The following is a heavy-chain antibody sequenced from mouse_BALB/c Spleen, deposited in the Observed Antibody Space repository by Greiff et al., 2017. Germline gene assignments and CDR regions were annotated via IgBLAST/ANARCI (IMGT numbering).Heavy chain of an antibody. CDR3: ARYPIYDDYYGGDFDY. V-gene: IGHV3-2*02. CDR2: ISYSGST. Sequence: VQLKESGPGLVKPSQSLSLTCTVSGYSFTSYYAWYWIRQSPGNILEWMGYISYSGSTSYNPSLKSRISITRDTSKNQFFLQLNSVTTEDTATYYCARYPIYDDYYGGDFDYWGQGTTLTVSS. CDR1: GYSFTSYYA. J-gene: IGHJ2*01. D-gene: IGHD2-3*01.